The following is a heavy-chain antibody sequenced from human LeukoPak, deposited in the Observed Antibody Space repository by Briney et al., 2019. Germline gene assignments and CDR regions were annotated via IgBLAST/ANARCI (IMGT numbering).Heavy chain of an antibody. CDR3: ARNGATWYFDY. CDR1: GFTFSSHS. J-gene: IGHJ4*02. CDR2: ISSSSSYI. D-gene: IGHD4-17*01. V-gene: IGHV3-21*04. Sequence: GGSLRLSCAASGFTFSSHSMNWVRQAPGKGLEWVSSISSSSSYIYYADSVKGRFTISRDNAKNSLYLQMNSLRAEDTAVYYCARNGATWYFDYWGQGTLVTVSS.